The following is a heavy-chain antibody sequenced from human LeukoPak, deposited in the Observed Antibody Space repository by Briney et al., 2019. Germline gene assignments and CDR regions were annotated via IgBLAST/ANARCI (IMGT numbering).Heavy chain of an antibody. CDR2: ISSSSSYI. CDR3: AKDAHYYDSSGYLY. D-gene: IGHD3-22*01. V-gene: IGHV3-21*01. Sequence: GGSLRLSCAASGFTFSSYWLTWVRQAPGKGLEWVSSISSSSSYIYYADSVKGRFTISRDNAKNSLYLQMNSLRAEDTAVYYCAKDAHYYDSSGYLYWGQGTLVTVSS. J-gene: IGHJ4*02. CDR1: GFTFSSYW.